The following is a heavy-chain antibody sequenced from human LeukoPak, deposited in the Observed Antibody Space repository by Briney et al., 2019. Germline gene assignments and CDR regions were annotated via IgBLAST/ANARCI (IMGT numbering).Heavy chain of an antibody. CDR1: GFTFSSYG. CDR2: ISGRGGTV. Sequence: GGSLRLSCAASGFTFSSYGMSWVGQTPGRALEWCSVISGRGGTVYYAGSVKGRFTISRDNSRNTLFLQMNSLRAEDTAVYYCAKDRYDSSGFYYPLDYWGPGTLVTVSS. D-gene: IGHD3-22*01. V-gene: IGHV3-23*01. J-gene: IGHJ4*02. CDR3: AKDRYDSSGFYYPLDY.